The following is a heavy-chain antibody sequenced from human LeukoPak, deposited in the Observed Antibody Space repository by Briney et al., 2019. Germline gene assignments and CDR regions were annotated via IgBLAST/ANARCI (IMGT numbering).Heavy chain of an antibody. Sequence: GASVKVSFKASGYTFTTYDINWVRQAPGQGLEWLGYINTNSGNTGYARKFQGRVTITRTTSISTAYMELRSLRYEDTAVYYCARRSGSGRHPFHVWGQGTLVAVSS. D-gene: IGHD3-10*01. V-gene: IGHV1-8*03. J-gene: IGHJ3*01. CDR3: ARRSGSGRHPFHV. CDR1: GYTFTTYD. CDR2: INTNSGNT.